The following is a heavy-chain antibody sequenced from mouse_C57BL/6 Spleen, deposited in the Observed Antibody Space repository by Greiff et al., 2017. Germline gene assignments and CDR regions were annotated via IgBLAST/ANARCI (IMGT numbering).Heavy chain of an antibody. J-gene: IGHJ4*01. CDR3: TRGGYDAMGY. CDR2: IDPDTGGT. V-gene: IGHV1-15*01. CDR1: GYTFTDYE. Sequence: QVQLQQSGAELVRPGASVTLSCKASGYTFTDYEMHWVKQTPVHGLEWIGAIDPDTGGTAYNQKFKGKAILTADKSSSTAYMELRSLTCEDSAVYYDTRGGYDAMGYWGQGTSVTVSS.